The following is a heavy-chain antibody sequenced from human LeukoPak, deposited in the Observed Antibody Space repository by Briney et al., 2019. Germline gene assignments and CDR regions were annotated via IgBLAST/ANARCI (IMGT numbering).Heavy chain of an antibody. CDR2: IKSKTDGETT. D-gene: IGHD3-10*01. J-gene: IGHJ4*02. CDR1: GFTFTNAW. Sequence: GGSLRPSCVDSGFTFTNAWMSWVRQAPGKGLEWIGRIKSKTDGETTNYAEPVRGRFTISRDDSKSAVYLQMNSLKIEDTAVYYCTTDLGTYYHGSQRLIPIDYWGQGTLVTVSS. CDR3: TTDLGTYYHGSQRLIPIDY. V-gene: IGHV3-15*01.